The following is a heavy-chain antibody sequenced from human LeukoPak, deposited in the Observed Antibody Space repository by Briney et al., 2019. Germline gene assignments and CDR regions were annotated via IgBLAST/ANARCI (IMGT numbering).Heavy chain of an antibody. CDR1: GFTVSSNY. CDR3: ARDSWDRGPKYYFDY. V-gene: IGHV3-53*01. CDR2: LYSGGYT. J-gene: IGHJ4*02. D-gene: IGHD3-10*01. Sequence: GGSLRLSCAASGFTVSSNYMSWVRQAPGKGLEWVSILYSGGYTYYADSVKGRFTISRDNSKNTLYLQMNSLRAEDTAVYYCARDSWDRGPKYYFDYWGREPWSPSPQ.